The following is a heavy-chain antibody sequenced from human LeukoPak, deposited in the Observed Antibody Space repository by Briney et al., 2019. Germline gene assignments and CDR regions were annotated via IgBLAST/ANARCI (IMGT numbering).Heavy chain of an antibody. V-gene: IGHV4-39*07. J-gene: IGHJ4*02. Sequence: SETLSLTCTVSGGSISSSSYYWGWIRQPPGKGLEWIGSIYYSGSTYYNPSLKSRVTISVDTSKNQFSLKLSSVTAADTAVYYCARVPLRVVATGDYWGQGTLVTVSS. CDR2: IYYSGST. CDR1: GGSISSSSYY. CDR3: ARVPLRVVATGDY. D-gene: IGHD5-12*01.